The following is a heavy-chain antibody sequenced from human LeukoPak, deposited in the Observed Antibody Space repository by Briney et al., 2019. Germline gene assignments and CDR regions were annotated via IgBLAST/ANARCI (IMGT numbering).Heavy chain of an antibody. CDR1: GYTFTSYD. V-gene: IGHV1-8*01. D-gene: IGHD1-14*01. J-gene: IGHJ5*02. Sequence: ASVNVSCKASGYTFTSYDINWVRQATGQGLEWMGWMNPNSGNTGYAQKFQGRVTMTRDTSISTAYMELSRLTSDDTAVYYCAREGIAEPDTNWFDPWGQGTLVTVSS. CDR2: MNPNSGNT. CDR3: AREGIAEPDTNWFDP.